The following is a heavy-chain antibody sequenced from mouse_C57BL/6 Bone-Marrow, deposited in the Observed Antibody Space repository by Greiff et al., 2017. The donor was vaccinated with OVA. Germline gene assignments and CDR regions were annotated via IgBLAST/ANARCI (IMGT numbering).Heavy chain of an antibody. Sequence: QVHVKQSGAELARPGASVKLSCKASGYTFTSYGISWVKQRTGQGLEWIGEIYPRSGSTYYNEKFKGKATLTADKSSSTAYMELRSLTSEDSAVDFCARGSQLGMDWYFDVWGTGTTVTVSS. CDR2: IYPRSGST. CDR3: ARGSQLGMDWYFDV. J-gene: IGHJ1*03. D-gene: IGHD4-1*02. CDR1: GYTFTSYG. V-gene: IGHV1-81*01.